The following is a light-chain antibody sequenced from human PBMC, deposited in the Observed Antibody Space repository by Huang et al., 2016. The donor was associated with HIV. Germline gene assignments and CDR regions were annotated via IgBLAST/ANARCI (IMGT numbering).Light chain of an antibody. CDR1: QDISNS. Sequence: DIQMTQSPFSLSASVGDRVTITCRASQDISNSLAWDQQKPGKAPKLLLYAAARLESGVPSRYGGSGSGTDYTRTISSLQPEDFATYYCQQYYSTPTWTFGQGTKVEIK. J-gene: IGKJ1*01. V-gene: IGKV1-NL1*01. CDR2: AAA. CDR3: QQYYSTPTWT.